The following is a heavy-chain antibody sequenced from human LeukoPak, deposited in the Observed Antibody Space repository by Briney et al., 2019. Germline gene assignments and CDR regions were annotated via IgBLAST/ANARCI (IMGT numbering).Heavy chain of an antibody. V-gene: IGHV3-30-3*01. CDR1: GFTFSSYA. J-gene: IGHJ4*02. Sequence: GGSLRLSCAASGFTFSSYAMHWVRQAPGKGLEWVAVISYDGSNKYYADSVKGRFTISRDNSKNTLYLQMNSLRAEDTAVYYCARVPGVTMIVVVTGYFDYWGQGTLVTVSS. CDR2: ISYDGSNK. CDR3: ARVPGVTMIVVVTGYFDY. D-gene: IGHD3-22*01.